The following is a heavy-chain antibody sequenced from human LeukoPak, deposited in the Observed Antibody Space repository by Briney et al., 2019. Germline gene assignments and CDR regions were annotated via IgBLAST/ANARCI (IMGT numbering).Heavy chain of an antibody. D-gene: IGHD3-22*01. V-gene: IGHV3-21*01. J-gene: IGHJ4*02. CDR2: ISSGGHI. CDR3: ARDQDGGKYYYESSGYSH. Sequence: PGESLTLSCAASGFTFSSYGLNWVRQAPGKGLEGVSTISSGGHIYYEDSVKGRFTISRDNAKNSLYLQMNSLRAEDTAVYYCARDQDGGKYYYESSGYSHWGQGILVTVSS. CDR1: GFTFSSYG.